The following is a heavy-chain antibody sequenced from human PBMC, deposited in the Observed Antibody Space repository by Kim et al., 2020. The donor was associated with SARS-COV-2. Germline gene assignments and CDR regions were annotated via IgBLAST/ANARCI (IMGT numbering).Heavy chain of an antibody. CDR1: GFTFSSYN. D-gene: IGHD2-15*01. CDR3: ARAPYCSGGSCYFDY. V-gene: IGHV3-48*02. J-gene: IGHJ4*02. Sequence: GGSLRLSCAASGFTFSSYNMNWVRQAPGKGLEWVSYISNSSSTIYYADSVKGRFTISRDNAKNSLYLQMNSLRDEDTAVYYCARAPYCSGGSCYFDYWGQGTLVTVSS. CDR2: ISNSSSTI.